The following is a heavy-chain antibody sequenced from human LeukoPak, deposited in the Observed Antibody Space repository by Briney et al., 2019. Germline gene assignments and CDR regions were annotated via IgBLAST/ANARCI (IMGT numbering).Heavy chain of an antibody. V-gene: IGHV4-30-2*01. J-gene: IGHJ4*02. D-gene: IGHD1-26*01. CDR1: GGSVSSGGYY. CDR3: ARVPATFDRFDY. CDR2: IYHSRTT. Sequence: SETLSLTCTVSGGSVSSGGYYWSWIRQPPGKGLEWIGYIYHSRTTYYNPSLKSRVTISLDRSKNQFSLKLNSVTAADTAVYYCARVPATFDRFDYWGQGTLVTVPS.